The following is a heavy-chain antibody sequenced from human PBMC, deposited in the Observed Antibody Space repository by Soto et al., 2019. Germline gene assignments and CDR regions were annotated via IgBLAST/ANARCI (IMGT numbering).Heavy chain of an antibody. Sequence: EVQLVESGGGLVKPGESLRVSCAASGFTFSTAWMTWVRQTPGKGLEWVGRIKRKSDGETIDYAAPVTGRFTISRDDSKNTLYLHMNRLKTEDTAVYYCTTISGYDTSWDHWGQGTLVTVSS. CDR2: IKRKSDGETI. D-gene: IGHD5-12*01. CDR3: TTISGYDTSWDH. V-gene: IGHV3-15*01. CDR1: GFTFSTAW. J-gene: IGHJ4*02.